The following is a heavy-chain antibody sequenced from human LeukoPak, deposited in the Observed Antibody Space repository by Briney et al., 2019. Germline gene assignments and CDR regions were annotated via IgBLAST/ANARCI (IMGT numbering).Heavy chain of an antibody. V-gene: IGHV3-64*01. D-gene: IGHD4-17*01. J-gene: IGHJ4*02. CDR1: GFTFSSYA. CDR2: ISSNGGST. Sequence: GGSLRLSCAASGFTFSSYAMHWVRQAPGKGLEYVSAISSNGGSTYYANSVKGRLTISRDNSKNTLYLQMGSLRTEDTAVYYCVRDQGRDLRVFDYWGQGTLVTVSS. CDR3: VRDQGRDLRVFDY.